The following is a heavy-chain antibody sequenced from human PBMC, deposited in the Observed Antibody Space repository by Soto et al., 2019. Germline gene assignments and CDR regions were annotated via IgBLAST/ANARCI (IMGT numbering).Heavy chain of an antibody. Sequence: GGSLRLSCVASGFIFSTYSMNWVRQAPGRGLEWVSSISRSSSHTYFADSVKGRFTISRDNAKNSLYLQMNSLRAEDTAVYYCARWEDGSGTYSYYYYGMDVWGQGTTVTVYS. CDR1: GFIFSTYS. J-gene: IGHJ6*02. CDR3: ARWEDGSGTYSYYYYGMDV. V-gene: IGHV3-21*01. D-gene: IGHD3-10*01. CDR2: ISRSSSHT.